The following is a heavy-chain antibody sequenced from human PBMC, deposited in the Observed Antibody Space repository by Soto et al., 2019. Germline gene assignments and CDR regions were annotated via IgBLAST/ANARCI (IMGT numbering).Heavy chain of an antibody. CDR1: GLTFSDAW. CDR2: IKSKADGGAT. V-gene: IGHV3-15*07. J-gene: IGHJ6*02. CDR3: TTRKGDV. Sequence: DVQLVESGGGLVKPGGSLRLSCAASGLTFSDAWMNWVRQAPGKGLQWVGRIKSKADGGATDYVATVRGRFIMSKDDSINTLYLQMNSLKIEDTAVYYCTTRKGDVWGQGTTVTVS.